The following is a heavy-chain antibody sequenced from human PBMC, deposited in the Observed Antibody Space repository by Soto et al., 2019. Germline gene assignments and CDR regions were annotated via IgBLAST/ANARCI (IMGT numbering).Heavy chain of an antibody. V-gene: IGHV3-21*01. J-gene: IGHJ6*03. CDR3: AREGLHDSGYETEHYYYYYMDV. Sequence: GGSLRLSCAASGFTFSSYSMNWVRQAPGKGLEWVSSISSSSSYIYYADSVKGRFTISRDNAKNSLYLQMNSLRAEDTAVYYCAREGLHDSGYETEHYYYYYMDVWGKGTTVTVSS. CDR1: GFTFSSYS. CDR2: ISSSSSYI. D-gene: IGHD5-12*01.